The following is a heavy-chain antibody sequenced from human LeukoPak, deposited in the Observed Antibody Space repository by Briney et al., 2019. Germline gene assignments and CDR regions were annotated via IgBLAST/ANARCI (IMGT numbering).Heavy chain of an antibody. CDR1: GFTFDDYA. J-gene: IGHJ3*02. Sequence: GGSLRLSCAASGFTFDDYAMHWVRQAPGEGLEWVSLISGDGGSTYYADPVKGRFTISRDNSKNSLYLQMNSLRTEDTALYYCAKTYCGGDCYSRALAFDIWGQGTMVTVSS. CDR2: ISGDGGST. V-gene: IGHV3-43*02. CDR3: AKTYCGGDCYSRALAFDI. D-gene: IGHD2-21*02.